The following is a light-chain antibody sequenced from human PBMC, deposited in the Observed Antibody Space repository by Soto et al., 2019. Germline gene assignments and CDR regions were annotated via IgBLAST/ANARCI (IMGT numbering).Light chain of an antibody. CDR1: QSVSSS. J-gene: IGKJ5*01. V-gene: IGKV3-11*01. Sequence: VVVPQSPDTLSLSPGETSSLSCSASQSVSSSVAWYQQKPGQAPRLLIYDASNRATGIPARFSGSGSGTDFTLTISSLEPEDFAVYYCQQRSNWPPITFGQGTRLEIK. CDR3: QQRSNWPPIT. CDR2: DAS.